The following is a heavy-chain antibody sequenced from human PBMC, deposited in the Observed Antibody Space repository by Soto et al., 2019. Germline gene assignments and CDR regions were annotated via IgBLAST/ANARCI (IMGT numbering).Heavy chain of an antibody. CDR3: ARPPTPWEPYAFHL. V-gene: IGHV1-2*04. J-gene: IGHJ3*01. CDR2: VNPHSGAT. Sequence: QEQLVQSGAEVKKPGASVRVSCKASGYTFTAYYVHWLRQAPGQGLEWMGWVNPHSGATVIAQRFLGWVTSTTDTFIHTAYMELTCLTYDDTALYYCARPPTPWEPYAFHLWGHGTLVTVSS. CDR1: GYTFTAYY. D-gene: IGHD1-26*01.